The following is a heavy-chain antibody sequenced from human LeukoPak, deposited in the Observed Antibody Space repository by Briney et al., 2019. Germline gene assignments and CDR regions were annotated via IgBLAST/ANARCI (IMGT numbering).Heavy chain of an antibody. CDR1: GFTFRSYG. Sequence: PGGSLRLSCAASGFTFRSYGMHWVRQAPGKGLVWVAFIRYDGSNKYYTDSVKGRFTISRDNAKNSLYLQMNSLRAEDTAVYYCARESMTTDEGWTKFDYWGQGTLVTVSS. V-gene: IGHV3-30*02. D-gene: IGHD4-17*01. CDR2: IRYDGSNK. CDR3: ARESMTTDEGWTKFDY. J-gene: IGHJ4*02.